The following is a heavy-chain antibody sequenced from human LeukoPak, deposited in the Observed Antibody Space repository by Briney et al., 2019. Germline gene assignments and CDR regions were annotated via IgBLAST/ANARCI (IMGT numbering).Heavy chain of an antibody. Sequence: GGSLRLSCAASGFTVITNDMTWVRQAPGKGLEWVSVPYSDGNTKYADSVQGRFTISRDNSKNSLYLQMNSLRGEDTAVYYCARKGGIYCNDGCFHDAFDIWGQGTTVTVSS. CDR2: PYSDGNT. V-gene: IGHV3-53*01. CDR1: GFTVITND. D-gene: IGHD2/OR15-2a*01. J-gene: IGHJ3*02. CDR3: ARKGGIYCNDGCFHDAFDI.